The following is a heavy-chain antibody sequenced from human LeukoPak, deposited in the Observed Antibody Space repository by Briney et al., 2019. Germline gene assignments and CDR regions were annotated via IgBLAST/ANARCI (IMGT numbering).Heavy chain of an antibody. CDR2: ISYDGSNK. Sequence: GGSLRLSCAASGFTFSSYAMHWVRQAPGKGLEWVAVISYDGSNKYYADSVKGRFTISRDNSKNTLYLQMNSLRAEDTAVYYCARDWFIVVAGTRGAGRGMDVWGKGTTVTVSS. V-gene: IGHV3-30*04. J-gene: IGHJ6*04. CDR1: GFTFSSYA. D-gene: IGHD6-19*01. CDR3: ARDWFIVVAGTRGAGRGMDV.